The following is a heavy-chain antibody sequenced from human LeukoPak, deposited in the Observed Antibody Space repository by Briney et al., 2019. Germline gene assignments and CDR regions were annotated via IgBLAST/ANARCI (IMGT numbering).Heavy chain of an antibody. D-gene: IGHD3-10*01. Sequence: PSQTLSPTCTVSGGSISSSGYYWTWIRQHPGKGLEWLGYIFYSGSTYYNPSLKGRFTISLDTSKNQLSLKLSSVTAADTAVYYCARGTYYSSSGSYYNLDQWGQGTLVTVSS. CDR2: IFYSGST. CDR3: ARGTYYSSSGSYYNLDQ. CDR1: GGSISSSGYY. V-gene: IGHV4-31*03. J-gene: IGHJ4*02.